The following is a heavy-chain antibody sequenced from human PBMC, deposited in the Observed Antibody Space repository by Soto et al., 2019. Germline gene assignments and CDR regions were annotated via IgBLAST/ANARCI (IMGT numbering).Heavy chain of an antibody. J-gene: IGHJ5*02. CDR3: ASADYCSSTSCYKNWFDP. D-gene: IGHD2-2*02. Sequence: PSVKVSCKASGGTFSSYAISWVRQAPGQGLEWMGGIIPIFGTANYAQKFQGRVTITADESTSTAYMELSSLRSEDTAVYYCASADYCSSTSCYKNWFDPWGQGTLVTGSS. CDR2: IIPIFGTA. CDR1: GGTFSSYA. V-gene: IGHV1-69*13.